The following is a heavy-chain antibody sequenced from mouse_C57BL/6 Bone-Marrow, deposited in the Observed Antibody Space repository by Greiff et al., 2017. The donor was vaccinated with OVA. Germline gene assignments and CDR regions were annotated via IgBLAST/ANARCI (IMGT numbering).Heavy chain of an antibody. Sequence: EVQGVESGGGLVQPKGSLKLSCAASGFTFNTYAMHWVRQAPGKGLEWVARIRSKSSNYATYYADSVKDRFTIARDDSQSMLYLQMNSLKTEDTAMYYCVRGPSGAWFAYWGQGTLVTVSA. D-gene: IGHD1-3*01. J-gene: IGHJ3*01. CDR1: GFTFNTYA. CDR2: IRSKSSNYAT. CDR3: VRGPSGAWFAY. V-gene: IGHV10-3*01.